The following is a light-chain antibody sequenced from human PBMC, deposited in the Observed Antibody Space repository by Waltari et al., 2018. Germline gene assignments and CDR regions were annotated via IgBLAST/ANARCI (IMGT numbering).Light chain of an antibody. CDR3: AAWDDSLSGPV. V-gene: IGLV1-47*01. CDR1: SSNTGSNL. J-gene: IGLJ2*01. Sequence: QSVLTQPPSASAPPGQRVTISRSGSSSNTGSNLVDRYQQLPGTAPKLLIYRNNQRPSGVPDRFSGSKSGTSASLAISGLRSEDEADYYCAAWDDSLSGPVFGGGTKLTVL. CDR2: RNN.